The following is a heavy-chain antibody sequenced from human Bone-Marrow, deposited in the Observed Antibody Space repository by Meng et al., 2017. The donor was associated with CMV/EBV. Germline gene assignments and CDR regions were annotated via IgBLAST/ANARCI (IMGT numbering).Heavy chain of an antibody. J-gene: IGHJ4*02. CDR3: TRGRGAIGY. D-gene: IGHD1-26*01. CDR1: GFTFGDYP. Sequence: GGSLRLSCTVSGFTFGDYPMSWFRQAPGKGLEWVGFIKSKSYGGATEYAASVSGRFTITRDDSKSIAYLEMNSLKTEDTAVYCCTRGRGAIGYWAQGMLVTVSS. V-gene: IGHV3-49*03. CDR2: IKSKSYGGAT.